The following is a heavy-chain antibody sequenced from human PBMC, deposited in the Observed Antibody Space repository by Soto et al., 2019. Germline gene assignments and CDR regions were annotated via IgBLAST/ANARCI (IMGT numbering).Heavy chain of an antibody. Sequence: ASVKVSCKASGYTVTNFGVTWVRRAPGQGLEWMGWISAYTDTPNYAQKFQGRVTMTIDTSTSTAYMDLRSLTSDDTAVYYCARVIPCVEAWFDTWRQGSLVSVSS. D-gene: IGHD2-2*01. CDR3: ARVIPCVEAWFDT. J-gene: IGHJ5*02. V-gene: IGHV1-18*01. CDR1: GYTVTNFG. CDR2: ISAYTDTP.